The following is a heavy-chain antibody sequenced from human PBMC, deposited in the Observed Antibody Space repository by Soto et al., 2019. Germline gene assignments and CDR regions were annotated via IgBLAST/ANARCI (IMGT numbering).Heavy chain of an antibody. V-gene: IGHV1-18*01. CDR3: ARVVCYDFWSGYSPRWFDP. CDR1: GYTFTSYG. D-gene: IGHD3-3*01. J-gene: IGHJ5*02. Sequence: ASVKVSCKASGYTFTSYGISWVRQAPGQGLEWMGWISAYNGNTNYAQKLQGRVTMTTDTSTSTTYMELRSLRSDDTAVYYCARVVCYDFWSGYSPRWFDPWGQGTLVTVSS. CDR2: ISAYNGNT.